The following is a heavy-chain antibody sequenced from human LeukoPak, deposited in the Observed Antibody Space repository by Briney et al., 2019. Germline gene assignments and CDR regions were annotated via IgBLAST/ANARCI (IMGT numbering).Heavy chain of an antibody. CDR1: GFTFSSYA. J-gene: IGHJ4*02. CDR3: AKDRPNYHDSSGHYYRRDGDY. V-gene: IGHV3-23*01. CDR2: VSGSGGYT. Sequence: PGGSLRLSCAASGFTFSSYAMSWVRQARGKGLEWVSSVSGSGGYTYYAGSVKGRFTISRDNSKNTLYLQMNSLRAEDTAIYYCAKDRPNYHDSSGHYYRRDGDYWGQGTLVTVSS. D-gene: IGHD3-22*01.